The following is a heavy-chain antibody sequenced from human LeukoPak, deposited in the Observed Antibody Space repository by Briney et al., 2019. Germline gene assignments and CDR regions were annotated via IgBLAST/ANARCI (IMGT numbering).Heavy chain of an antibody. CDR2: IYWDDDK. CDR3: AHRERSRAYYGMDV. D-gene: IGHD1-1*01. CDR1: GFSLSTSGVG. Sequence: SGPTLVKPTQTLTLTCTFSGFSLSTSGVGVGWIRQPPGKALEWLALIYWDDDKRYSPSPKSRLTITKDTSKNQVVLTMTNMDPVDTATYYCAHRERSRAYYGMDVWGKGTTVTVSS. J-gene: IGHJ6*04. V-gene: IGHV2-5*02.